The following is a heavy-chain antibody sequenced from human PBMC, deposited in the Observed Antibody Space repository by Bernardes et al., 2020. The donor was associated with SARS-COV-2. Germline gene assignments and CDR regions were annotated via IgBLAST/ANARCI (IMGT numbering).Heavy chain of an antibody. Sequence: GGSLRLSCAASGFTFSSYWMSWVRQAPGKGLEWVANIKQDGSEKYYVDSVKGRFTISRDNAKNSLYLQMNSLRAEDTAVYYCARSDLYYYYGVDVWGQGTTVTVSS. J-gene: IGHJ6*02. CDR1: GFTFSSYW. CDR3: ARSDLYYYYGVDV. CDR2: IKQDGSEK. V-gene: IGHV3-7*01.